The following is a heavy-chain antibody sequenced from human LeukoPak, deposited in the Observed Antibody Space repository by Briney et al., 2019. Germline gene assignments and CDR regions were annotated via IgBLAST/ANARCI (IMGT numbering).Heavy chain of an antibody. CDR3: AKDRAPVTPYYFDY. CDR1: GFTFDDYA. V-gene: IGHV3-9*03. D-gene: IGHD1-26*01. J-gene: IGHJ4*02. CDR2: ISWNSGSI. Sequence: GGSLRLSCAASGFTFDDYAMHWVRQAPGKGLEWVSGISWNSGSIGYADSVKGRFTISRDNAKNSLYLQMNSLRAEDMALYYCAKDRAPVTPYYFDYWGQGTLATVSS.